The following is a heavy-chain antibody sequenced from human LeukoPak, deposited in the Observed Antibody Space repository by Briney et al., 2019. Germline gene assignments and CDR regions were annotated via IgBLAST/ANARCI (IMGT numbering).Heavy chain of an antibody. CDR3: AKDWADYVWGSYRPYYFDY. J-gene: IGHJ4*02. CDR1: GFTFSSYG. D-gene: IGHD3-16*02. CDR2: IRYDGSNK. Sequence: GGSLRLSCAASGFTFSSYGMHWVRQAPGKGLEWVAFIRYDGSNKYYADSVKGRFTISRDNSKNTLYLQMNSLRAEDTAVYYCAKDWADYVWGSYRPYYFDYWGQGTLVTVSS. V-gene: IGHV3-30*02.